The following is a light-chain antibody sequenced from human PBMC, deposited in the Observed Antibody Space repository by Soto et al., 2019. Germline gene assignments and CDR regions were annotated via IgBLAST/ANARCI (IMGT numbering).Light chain of an antibody. CDR3: QQRSNWPPYT. CDR1: QSVNSN. Sequence: EIVLTQSPATLSLSPGERVTLSCRASQSVNSNSAWYQQKPGQAPRLLIFDASNRATGIPARFSGSGSGTDFTLTISSLEPEDFAVYYCQQRSNWPPYTFGQGTKLEIK. V-gene: IGKV3-11*01. CDR2: DAS. J-gene: IGKJ2*01.